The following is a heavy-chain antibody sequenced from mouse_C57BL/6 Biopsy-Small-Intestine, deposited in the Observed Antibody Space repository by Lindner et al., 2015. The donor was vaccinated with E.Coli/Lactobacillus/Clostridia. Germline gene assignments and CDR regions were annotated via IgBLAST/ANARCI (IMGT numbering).Heavy chain of an antibody. Sequence: VQLQESGPELVKSGASVKISCKASGYSITSNYVNWVKQSPEKSLEWIGEINPSTGSTTYNQKFRAKATLTIDRSSSTAYIQFKSLTSEDSAVYYCARREVYYFDYWGQGTTLTVSS. CDR1: GYSITSNY. V-gene: IGHV1-42*01. CDR3: ARREVYYFDY. J-gene: IGHJ2*01. CDR2: INPSTGST.